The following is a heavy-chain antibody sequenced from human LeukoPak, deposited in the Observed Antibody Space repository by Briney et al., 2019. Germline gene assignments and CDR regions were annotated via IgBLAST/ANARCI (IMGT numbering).Heavy chain of an antibody. CDR3: TKVGRREILTY. Sequence: PSETLSLTCTVSGGSISSYYWSWIRQPPGKGLEWIGYIYDSGSTNYNPSPKSRVTISVDTSKNQFSLKLTSVTAADTAVYYCTKVGRREILTYWGQGILVTVSP. V-gene: IGHV4-59*01. D-gene: IGHD3-9*01. CDR2: IYDSGST. J-gene: IGHJ4*02. CDR1: GGSISSYY.